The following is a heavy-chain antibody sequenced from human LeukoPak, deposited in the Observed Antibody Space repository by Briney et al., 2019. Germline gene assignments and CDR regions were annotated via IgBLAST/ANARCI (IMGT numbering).Heavy chain of an antibody. CDR2: MNPNSGNT. J-gene: IGHJ6*03. V-gene: IGHV1-8*03. D-gene: IGHD3-10*01. CDR1: GYTFTSYG. Sequence: GASVKVSCKASGYTFTSYGINWVRQATGQGLEWMGWMNPNSGNTGYAQKFQGRVTITRKTATSTAYMELSSLRSEDTAVYYCARGRVTMVRGVISDYYYYYMDVWGKGTTVTVSS. CDR3: ARGRVTMVRGVISDYYYYYMDV.